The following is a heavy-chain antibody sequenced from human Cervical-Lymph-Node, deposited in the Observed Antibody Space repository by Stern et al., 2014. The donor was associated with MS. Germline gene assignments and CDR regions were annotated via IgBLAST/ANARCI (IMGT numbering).Heavy chain of an antibody. CDR2: IHFDESSK. Sequence: QVQLLESGGGVVQPGRSLRLSCSASGFSFRSFGMHWVRQAPGKGLEWVALIHFDESSKFYADSVKGRFTISRDNSNNKLYLQMNSLRAEDTAVYYCACGTWAFGESKIDYWGQGTLVTVSS. CDR1: GFSFRSFG. D-gene: IGHD3-10*01. V-gene: IGHV3-33*01. CDR3: ACGTWAFGESKIDY. J-gene: IGHJ4*02.